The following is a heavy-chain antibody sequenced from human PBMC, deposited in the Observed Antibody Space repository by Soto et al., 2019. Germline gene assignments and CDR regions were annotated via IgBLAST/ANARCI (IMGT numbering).Heavy chain of an antibody. Sequence: ASVKVSCKASGYTFTSYGISWVRQAPGQGLEWMGWISAYNGNTNYAQKLQGRVTMTTDTSTSTAYMELRSLRSDDTALYYCARDTVTTFYYYGMDVWGQGTTVTVSS. V-gene: IGHV1-18*01. CDR1: GYTFTSYG. J-gene: IGHJ6*02. D-gene: IGHD4-17*01. CDR3: ARDTVTTFYYYGMDV. CDR2: ISAYNGNT.